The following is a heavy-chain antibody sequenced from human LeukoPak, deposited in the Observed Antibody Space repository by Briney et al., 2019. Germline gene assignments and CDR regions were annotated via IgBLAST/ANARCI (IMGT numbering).Heavy chain of an antibody. V-gene: IGHV3-48*04. D-gene: IGHD2-2*01. J-gene: IGHJ4*02. CDR2: ISSSSTTI. Sequence: GGSLRLSCAASGFTLSSYNMNWVRQAPGKGLEWVSYISSSSTTIYYADSVKGRFTISRDNATNSLCLQMNSLRAEDAAVYYCARRYCSSASCLFDYWGQGTLVTVS. CDR1: GFTLSSYN. CDR3: ARRYCSSASCLFDY.